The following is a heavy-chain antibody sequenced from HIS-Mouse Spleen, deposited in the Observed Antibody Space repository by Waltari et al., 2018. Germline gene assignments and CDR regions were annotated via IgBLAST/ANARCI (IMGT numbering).Heavy chain of an antibody. CDR2: IYYSGST. CDR3: ARAYYYGSGSYYKGYFDY. D-gene: IGHD3-10*01. Sequence: QLQLQESGPGLVKPSETLSLTYTVSGGSISSSSYYWGWIRQPPGKGLEWIGSIYYSGSTYYNPSLKSRVTISVDTSKNQFSLKLSSVTAADTAVYYCARAYYYGSGSYYKGYFDYWGQGTLVTVSS. J-gene: IGHJ4*02. V-gene: IGHV4-39*07. CDR1: GGSISSSSYY.